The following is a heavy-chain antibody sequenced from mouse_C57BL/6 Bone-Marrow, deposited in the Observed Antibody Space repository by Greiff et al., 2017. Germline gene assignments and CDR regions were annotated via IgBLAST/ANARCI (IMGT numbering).Heavy chain of an antibody. CDR3: ARPYYSNYGFAY. V-gene: IGHV5-12*03. D-gene: IGHD2-5*01. CDR1: GFTFSDYY. CDR2: ISNGGGST. J-gene: IGHJ3*01. Sequence: EVMLVESGGGLVQPGGSLKLSCAASGFTFSDYYMYWVRQTPEKRLEWVAYISNGGGSTYYPDTVKGRFTISRDNAKNTLYLQMSSLRSEDTALYYCARPYYSNYGFAYWGQGTLVTVSA.